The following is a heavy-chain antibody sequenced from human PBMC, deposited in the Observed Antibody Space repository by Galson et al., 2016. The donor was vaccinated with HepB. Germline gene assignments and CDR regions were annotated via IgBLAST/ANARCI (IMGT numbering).Heavy chain of an antibody. V-gene: IGHV3-30*18. Sequence: SLRLSCAASGFTFSSYGMHWVRQAPGKGLEWVAVISYDGSNKYYADSAKGRFTISRDNSKNTLYLQMNSLRAEDTAVYYCAKDGCFGGWGCFDYWGQGTLVTVSS. D-gene: IGHD6-19*01. CDR3: AKDGCFGGWGCFDY. J-gene: IGHJ4*02. CDR1: GFTFSSYG. CDR2: ISYDGSNK.